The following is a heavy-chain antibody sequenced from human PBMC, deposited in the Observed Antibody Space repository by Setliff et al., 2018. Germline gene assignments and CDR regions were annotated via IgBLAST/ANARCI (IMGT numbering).Heavy chain of an antibody. J-gene: IGHJ5*02. CDR2: IYPGDSIT. D-gene: IGHD3-10*01. Sequence: GESLKISCKGSGYSFSTCWIGWVRQMPGKGLEWMGIIYPGDSITRYSPSFQGQVTISVDKSINTAYLQWSSLRASDTAIYYCARHPYYGSGTYLDNNNRWFDPWGQGTLVTVSS. V-gene: IGHV5-51*01. CDR3: ARHPYYGSGTYLDNNNRWFDP. CDR1: GYSFSTCW.